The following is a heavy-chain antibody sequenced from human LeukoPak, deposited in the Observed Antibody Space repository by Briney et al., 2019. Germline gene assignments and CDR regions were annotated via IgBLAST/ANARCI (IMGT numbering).Heavy chain of an antibody. CDR2: INPNSGGT. CDR1: GYTFTGYY. Sequence: ASVKVSCKASGYTFTGYYMHWVRQAPGQGLEWMGWINPNSGGTNYAQKFQGRVTMTRDTSISTDYMELSRLRSDDTAVYYCARDADARRGYSYGFSDYWGQGTLVTVSS. V-gene: IGHV1-2*02. D-gene: IGHD5-18*01. J-gene: IGHJ4*02. CDR3: ARDADARRGYSYGFSDY.